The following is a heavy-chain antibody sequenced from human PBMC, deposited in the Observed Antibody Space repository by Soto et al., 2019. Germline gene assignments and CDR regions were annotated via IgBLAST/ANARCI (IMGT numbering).Heavy chain of an antibody. Sequence: XGSLKLSCSASAFTFSSYGMHWVRQAPGKGLEWVAVISYDGSNKYYADSVKGRFTISRDNSKNTLYLQMNSPRAEDTAVYYCAKVSRGWLQLRTGPDYWGQGALVTVSS. D-gene: IGHD5-12*01. CDR1: AFTFSSYG. J-gene: IGHJ4*02. CDR2: ISYDGSNK. CDR3: AKVSRGWLQLRTGPDY. V-gene: IGHV3-30*18.